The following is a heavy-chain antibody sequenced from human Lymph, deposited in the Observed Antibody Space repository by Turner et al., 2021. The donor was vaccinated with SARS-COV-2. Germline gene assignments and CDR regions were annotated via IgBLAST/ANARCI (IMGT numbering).Heavy chain of an antibody. V-gene: IGHV3-23*01. D-gene: IGHD5-18*01. CDR3: GKEGDTAMVNFDY. CDR2: ISGSGGST. CDR1: GFTSSSYA. J-gene: IGHJ4*02. Sequence: EVQLLESGGGLVLAGGSLRLPCAASGFTSSSYAMSWVRQAPGKGLEWISAISGSGGSTYYADSVKGRFTIARDNTKNTLYMKMNGLRAEETVVYYCGKEGDTAMVNFDYWGQGTLVTVSS.